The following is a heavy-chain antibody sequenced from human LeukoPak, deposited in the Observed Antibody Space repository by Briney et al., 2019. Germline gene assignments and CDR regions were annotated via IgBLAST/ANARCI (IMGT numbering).Heavy chain of an antibody. CDR1: GGSISSSSYY. V-gene: IGHV4-39*01. CDR2: IYYSGYT. Sequence: SETLSLTCTVSGGSISSSSYYWGWIRQPPGKGLEWIGTIYYSGYTYYNPSLKSRVTISVDTSKNQFSLKLSSVTAADTAVYYCAKHYMGSSYNRGLDYWGQGTLVTVSS. J-gene: IGHJ4*02. CDR3: AKHYMGSSYNRGLDY. D-gene: IGHD3-10*01.